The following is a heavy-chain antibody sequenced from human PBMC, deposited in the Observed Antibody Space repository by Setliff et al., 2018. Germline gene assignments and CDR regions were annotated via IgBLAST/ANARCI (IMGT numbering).Heavy chain of an antibody. CDR3: ARAPFSSGWYGGWEYYFDY. V-gene: IGHV3-21*01. D-gene: IGHD6-19*01. Sequence: PGGSLRLSCVASRFTFSSYYMNWVRQAPGKGLEWVSSISSTSTYIYYADSVKGRFTISRDNARNSPYLQMNSLRAEDTAVYYCARAPFSSGWYGGWEYYFDYWGQGTQVT. CDR1: RFTFSSYY. J-gene: IGHJ4*02. CDR2: ISSTSTYI.